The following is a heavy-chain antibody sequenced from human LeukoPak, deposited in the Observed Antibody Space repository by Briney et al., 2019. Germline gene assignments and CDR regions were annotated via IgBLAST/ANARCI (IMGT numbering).Heavy chain of an antibody. J-gene: IGHJ6*03. D-gene: IGHD2-2*02. CDR3: AKVAPRYCSSTSCYTDYYYYMDV. CDR1: GFTFSSYA. V-gene: IGHV3-23*01. CDR2: ISGSGGST. Sequence: PGGSLRLSCAASGFTFSSYAMSWVRQAPGKGLEWVSAISGSGGSTYYADSVKGRFTISRDNSKNTLYLQMNSLRAEDTAVYYCAKVAPRYCSSTSCYTDYYYYMDVWGKGTTVTVSS.